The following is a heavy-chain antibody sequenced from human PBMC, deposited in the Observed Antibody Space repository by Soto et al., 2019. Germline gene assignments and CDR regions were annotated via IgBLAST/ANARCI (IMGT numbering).Heavy chain of an antibody. D-gene: IGHD2-2*01. J-gene: IGHJ5*02. V-gene: IGHV1-69*13. CDR1: GGTFSSYA. CDR3: ARVVVLAASGTNQESRFDP. Sequence: SVKVSCKASGGTFSSYAISWVRQAPGQGLEWMGGIIPIFGTANYAQKFQGRVTITADESTSTAYMELSSLRSEDTAVYYCARVVVLAASGTNQESRFDPWGQGTLVTVSS. CDR2: IIPIFGTA.